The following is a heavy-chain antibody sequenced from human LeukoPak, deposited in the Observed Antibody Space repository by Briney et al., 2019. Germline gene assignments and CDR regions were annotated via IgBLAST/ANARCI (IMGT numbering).Heavy chain of an antibody. J-gene: IGHJ4*02. CDR1: GFTFSSYA. V-gene: IGHV3-23*01. CDR2: ISGSGGST. Sequence: QTGGSLRLSCAASGFTFSSYAMSWVRQAPGKGLEWVSAISGSGGSTYYADSVKGRFTLSRDISKNTLYLQMNSLRAEDTAVYFCTKHRSDFWSASDYWGLGTLVTVSS. D-gene: IGHD3-3*01. CDR3: TKHRSDFWSASDY.